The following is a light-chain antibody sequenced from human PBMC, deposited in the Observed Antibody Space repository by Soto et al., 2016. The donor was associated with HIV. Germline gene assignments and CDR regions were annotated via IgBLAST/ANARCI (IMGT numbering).Light chain of an antibody. CDR1: KLGDKY. J-gene: IGLJ2*01. CDR2: QDN. CDR3: QAWDSSTVV. Sequence: SYDLTQAPSVSVSPGQTASITCSGDKLGDKYVCWYQQKPGQSPVLVIYQDNKRPSGIPERFSGSNSGNTATLTISGTQAIDEAEYYCQAWDSSTVVFGGGTKLTVL. V-gene: IGLV3-1*01.